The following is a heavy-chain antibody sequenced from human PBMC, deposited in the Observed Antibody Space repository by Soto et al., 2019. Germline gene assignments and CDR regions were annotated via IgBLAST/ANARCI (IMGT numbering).Heavy chain of an antibody. Sequence: QVQLVQSGAEVQKPGSSVKLSCRTSGGTFTSYAVSWVRQAPGQGLEWMGEITPIFGTANSAQKFQGRVTITADESTSTAYMEVNSLISEDTAVYYCATRTRLYYYDRSGPLDYWSQGTLVTVSS. D-gene: IGHD3-22*01. CDR1: GGTFTSYA. V-gene: IGHV1-69*01. CDR2: ITPIFGTA. J-gene: IGHJ4*02. CDR3: ATRTRLYYYDRSGPLDY.